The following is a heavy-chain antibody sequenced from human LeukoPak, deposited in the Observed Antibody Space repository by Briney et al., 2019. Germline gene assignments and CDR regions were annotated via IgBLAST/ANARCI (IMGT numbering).Heavy chain of an antibody. Sequence: ASVKVSCKASGCTFTSSAMQWVRQARGQRLERIGWIVVGSGNTNYAQKFQERVTITRDMSTSTAYMELSSLRSEDTAVYYCAADRKGPEFYYDFWSGYLTPGYYYGMDVWGQGTTVTVSS. CDR2: IVVGSGNT. CDR3: AADRKGPEFYYDFWSGYLTPGYYYGMDV. D-gene: IGHD3-3*01. CDR1: GCTFTSSA. J-gene: IGHJ6*02. V-gene: IGHV1-58*02.